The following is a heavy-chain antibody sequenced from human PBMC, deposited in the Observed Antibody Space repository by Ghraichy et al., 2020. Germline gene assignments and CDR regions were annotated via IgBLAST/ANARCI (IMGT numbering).Heavy chain of an antibody. CDR1: GFTFSSYG. D-gene: IGHD4-23*01. CDR3: AKVYGGNSVLSCDY. J-gene: IGHJ4*02. CDR2: ISYDGSNK. Sequence: WGSLRLSCAASGFTFSSYGMHWVRQAPGKGLEWVAVISYDGSNKYYADSVKGRFTISRDNSKNTLYLQMNSLRAEDTAVYYCAKVYGGNSVLSCDYWGQGTLVTVSS. V-gene: IGHV3-30*18.